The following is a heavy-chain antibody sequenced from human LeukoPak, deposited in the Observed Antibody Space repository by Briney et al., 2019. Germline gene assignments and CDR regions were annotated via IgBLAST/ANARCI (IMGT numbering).Heavy chain of an antibody. J-gene: IGHJ4*02. CDR1: GYSISSGYY. V-gene: IGHV4-38-2*01. CDR2: IYHSGST. D-gene: IGHD6-19*01. CDR3: ARQGNSLEIAYSSGWYYFDY. Sequence: SETLSLTCAVSGYSISSGYYWGWIRQPPGKGLEWIGNIYHSGSTYYNSSLKSRVTISVDTSKNQFSLKLSSVTAADTAVYYCARQGNSLEIAYSSGWYYFDYWGQGTLVTDSS.